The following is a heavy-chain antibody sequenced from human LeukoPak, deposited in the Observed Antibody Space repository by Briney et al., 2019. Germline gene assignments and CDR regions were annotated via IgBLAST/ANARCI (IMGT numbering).Heavy chain of an antibody. CDR3: AKALGYSAFPANFRTFDY. CDR1: GGSFSGYY. CDR2: INHSGST. V-gene: IGHV4-34*01. D-gene: IGHD5-12*01. Sequence: SETLSLTCAVYGGSFSGYYWSWIRQPPGKGLEWIGEINHSGSTNYNPSLKSRVTISVDTSKNQFSLKLSSVTAEDTAVYYCAKALGYSAFPANFRTFDYWGQRTLVTVSS. J-gene: IGHJ4*02.